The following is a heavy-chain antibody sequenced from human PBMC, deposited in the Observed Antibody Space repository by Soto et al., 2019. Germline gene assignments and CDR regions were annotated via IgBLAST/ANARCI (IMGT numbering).Heavy chain of an antibody. CDR3: VRDLYRSATMPCLDH. CDR2: ISDTGSDS. J-gene: IGHJ4*02. D-gene: IGHD1-1*01. CDR1: GFTFINYA. V-gene: IGHV3-23*01. Sequence: GGSLRLSCEASGFTFINYAMSWVRQAPGKGLEWVASISDTGSDSYYADSMDGRFTISRDNSKNTLYLQINSLRAEDTAVYYCVRDLYRSATMPCLDHWGQGTLVTAPQ.